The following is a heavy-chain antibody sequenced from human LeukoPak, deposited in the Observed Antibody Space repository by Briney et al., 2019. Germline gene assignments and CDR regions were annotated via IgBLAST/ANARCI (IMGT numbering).Heavy chain of an antibody. CDR1: GFTFSSYA. J-gene: IGHJ1*01. V-gene: IGHV3-23*01. Sequence: PGGSLRLSCAASGFTFSSYAMSWVRQAPGKGLEWVSAISGRGGSAYYADSVKGRFTISRDNSKNTLYLQMNSLRAEDTAVYYCAKVERYDFWSGYYAPTPAEYFQHWGQGTLVTVSS. CDR3: AKVERYDFWSGYYAPTPAEYFQH. D-gene: IGHD3-3*01. CDR2: ISGRGGSA.